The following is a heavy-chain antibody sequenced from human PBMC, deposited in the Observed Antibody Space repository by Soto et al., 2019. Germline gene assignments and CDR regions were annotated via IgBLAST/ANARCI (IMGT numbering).Heavy chain of an antibody. D-gene: IGHD6-13*01. CDR2: INSDGSST. J-gene: IGHJ5*02. Sequence: GGSLRLSCAASGFTFSSYWMHWVRQAPGKGLVWVSRINSDGSSTSYADSVKGRFTISRDNAKNTLYLQMNSLRAEDTAVYYCARDSKGKAEQQLASIPNNWFDPWGQGTLVTVSS. V-gene: IGHV3-74*01. CDR1: GFTFSSYW. CDR3: ARDSKGKAEQQLASIPNNWFDP.